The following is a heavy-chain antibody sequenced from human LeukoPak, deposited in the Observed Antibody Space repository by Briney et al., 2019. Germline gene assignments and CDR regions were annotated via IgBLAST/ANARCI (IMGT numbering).Heavy chain of an antibody. V-gene: IGHV4-59*08. CDR2: IYYSGST. J-gene: IGHJ5*02. CDR3: ARHGDNYDILTGYFSPVGFDP. Sequence: SETLSLTCTVSGYSISSYYWSWIRQPPGKGLEWIGYIYYSGSTNYNPSLKSRVTISVDTSKNQFSLKPSSVTAADTAVYYCARHGDNYDILTGYFSPVGFDPWGQGTLVTVSS. D-gene: IGHD3-9*01. CDR1: GYSISSYY.